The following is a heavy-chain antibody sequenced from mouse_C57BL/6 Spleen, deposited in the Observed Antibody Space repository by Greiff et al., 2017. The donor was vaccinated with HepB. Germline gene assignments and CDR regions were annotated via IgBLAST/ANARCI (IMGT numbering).Heavy chain of an antibody. D-gene: IGHD1-1*01. J-gene: IGHJ2*01. CDR2: IHPNSGST. CDR3: ARSGITGFDY. Sequence: VQLQQSGAELVKPGASVKLSCKASGYTFTSYWMHWVKQRPGQGLEWIGMIHPNSGSTNYNEKFKSKATLTVDKSSSTAYMQLSSLTSEDSAVYYCARSGITGFDYWGQGTTLTVSS. V-gene: IGHV1-64*01. CDR1: GYTFTSYW.